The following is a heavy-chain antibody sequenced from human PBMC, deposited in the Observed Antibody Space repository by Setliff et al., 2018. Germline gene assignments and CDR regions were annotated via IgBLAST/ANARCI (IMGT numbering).Heavy chain of an antibody. CDR3: ARDLGEPYWYFDL. Sequence: PGGSLRLSCAASGFTFSTYSMNWVRQAPGKGLERVSYISSSSSPIYYADSVKGRFTISRDNSKDTLYLQMNNLRVEDSAVYYCARDLGEPYWYFDLWGRGTLVTVSS. CDR1: GFTFSTYS. CDR2: ISSSSSPI. J-gene: IGHJ2*01. V-gene: IGHV3-48*01. D-gene: IGHD2-21*01.